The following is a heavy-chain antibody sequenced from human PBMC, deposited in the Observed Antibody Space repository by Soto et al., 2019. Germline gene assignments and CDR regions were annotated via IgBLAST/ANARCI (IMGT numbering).Heavy chain of an antibody. Sequence: SVKVSCKASGGTFSSYAISWVRQAPGQGLELMGGIIPIFGTANYAQKFQGRVTITADESTSTAYMELSSLRSEDTAVYYCARDLGYQLLYNWFDPWGQGTLVTVSS. D-gene: IGHD2-2*02. V-gene: IGHV1-69*13. J-gene: IGHJ5*02. CDR1: GGTFSSYA. CDR2: IIPIFGTA. CDR3: ARDLGYQLLYNWFDP.